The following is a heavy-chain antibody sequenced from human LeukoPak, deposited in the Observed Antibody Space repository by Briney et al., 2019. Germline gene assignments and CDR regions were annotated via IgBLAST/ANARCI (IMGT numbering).Heavy chain of an antibody. CDR2: ISTSGNTI. J-gene: IGHJ4*02. CDR3: ARDSTIFGVVTTNY. Sequence: GGSLRLSCLASGFTFSSYELSWVRKAPGKGLELVSHISTSGNTIYYADSVKGRFTISRDNAKNSLYLQMNSLRAEDTAVYYCARDSTIFGVVTTNYWGQGTLVTVSS. D-gene: IGHD3-3*01. CDR1: GFTFSSYE. V-gene: IGHV3-48*03.